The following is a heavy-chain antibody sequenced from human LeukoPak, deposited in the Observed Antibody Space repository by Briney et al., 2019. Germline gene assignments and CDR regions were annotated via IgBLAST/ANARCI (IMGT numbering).Heavy chain of an antibody. CDR1: GYSFTSYW. CDR2: IYPGDSDT. V-gene: IGHV5-51*01. J-gene: IGHJ4*02. D-gene: IGHD3-16*02. Sequence: GESLKISCKGFGYSFTSYWIGWVRQMPGKGLEWMGIIYPGDSDTRYSPSFQGQVTISADKSISTAYLQWSSLKASDTAMYYCARWENYDYVWGSYRLADWGQGTLVTVSS. CDR3: ARWENYDYVWGSYRLAD.